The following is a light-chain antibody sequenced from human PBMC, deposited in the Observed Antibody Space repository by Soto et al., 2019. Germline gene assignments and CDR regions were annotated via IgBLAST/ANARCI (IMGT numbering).Light chain of an antibody. CDR2: AAS. CDR1: QNVSHS. CDR3: QQLNSYPPT. J-gene: IGKJ4*01. V-gene: IGKV1-8*01. Sequence: AIRMTQSPSSLSASTRDRVNIACRASQNVSHSLAWFQQNPGKAPKVLIFAASTLQSGVPSRFGGSGSGTDFTLTISSLQPGDFATYYCQQLNSYPPTFGGGTKVDIK.